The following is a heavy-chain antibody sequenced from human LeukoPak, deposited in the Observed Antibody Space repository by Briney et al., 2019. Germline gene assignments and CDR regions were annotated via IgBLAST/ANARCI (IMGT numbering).Heavy chain of an antibody. J-gene: IGHJ4*02. CDR2: IFSNGGT. D-gene: IGHD5-18*01. CDR3: ARSFDSAMAPYDK. CDR1: GASISSGPYF. Sequence: SETLSLTCTVSGASISSGPYFWGWIRQPPAKGLEWIGGIFSNGGTYYNPSLKGRILISGDSSKNHVFLNLTSVTATDTAVYYCARSFDSAMAPYDKWGQGTLVTVSS. V-gene: IGHV4-39*02.